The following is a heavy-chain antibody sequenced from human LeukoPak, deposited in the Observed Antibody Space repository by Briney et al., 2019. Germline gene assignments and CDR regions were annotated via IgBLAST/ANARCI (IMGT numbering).Heavy chain of an antibody. V-gene: IGHV1-69*13. CDR1: GGTFSSYA. J-gene: IGHJ5*02. CDR3: ARDVSSATVTSNWFDP. Sequence: SVKVSCKASGGTFSSYAISWVRQAPGQGLEWMGGIIPIFGTANYAQKFQGRVTITADESTSPAYMELSSLRSEDTAVYYCARDVSSATVTSNWFDPWGQGTLVTVSS. D-gene: IGHD4-17*01. CDR2: IIPIFGTA.